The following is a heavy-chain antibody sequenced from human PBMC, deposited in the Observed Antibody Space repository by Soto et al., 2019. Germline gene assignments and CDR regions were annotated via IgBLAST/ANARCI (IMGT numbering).Heavy chain of an antibody. V-gene: IGHV1-69*13. CDR2: IIPIFGTA. J-gene: IGHJ6*02. CDR3: ASSAYCGGDCSAGINYYYYYGMDV. Sequence: SVKVSCKASGGSFSSYAISWVRQAPGQGLEWMGGIIPIFGTANYAQKFQGRVTITADESTSTAYMELSSLRSEDTAVYYCASSAYCGGDCSAGINYYYYYGMDVWGQGTTVTVSS. D-gene: IGHD2-21*02. CDR1: GGSFSSYA.